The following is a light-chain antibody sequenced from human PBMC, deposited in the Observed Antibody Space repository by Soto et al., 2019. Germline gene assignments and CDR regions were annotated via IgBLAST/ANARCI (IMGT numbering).Light chain of an antibody. V-gene: IGKV3-20*01. Sequence: DIVLTQSPGTLSLSPGERATLSCRASQSVSSSYFAWYQQKPGQAPRPLIYAASRRASGIPDRFSGSGSGTDFTLTINRLEPEDFAVYYCQQYGALPYTFGQGTKLEIK. CDR1: QSVSSSY. CDR2: AAS. J-gene: IGKJ2*01. CDR3: QQYGALPYT.